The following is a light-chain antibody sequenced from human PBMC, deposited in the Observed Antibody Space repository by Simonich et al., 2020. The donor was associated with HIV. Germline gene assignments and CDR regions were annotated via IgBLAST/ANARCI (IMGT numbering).Light chain of an antibody. CDR3: QPYYSTPT. V-gene: IGKV1-NL1*01. Sequence: DIQMTQSPSSLSASVGDRFTITCRASQGISKYLAWYQQKPGKAPKLLLYGASRLESGVPSRFSGSGSGTEFTLTISSLQPEDFAIYYCQPYYSTPTFGQGTKVEI. CDR1: QGISKY. CDR2: GAS. J-gene: IGKJ1*01.